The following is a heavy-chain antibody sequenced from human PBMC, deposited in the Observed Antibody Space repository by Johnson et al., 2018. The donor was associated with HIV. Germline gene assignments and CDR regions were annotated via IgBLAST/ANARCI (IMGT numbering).Heavy chain of an antibody. D-gene: IGHD3-22*01. CDR3: AKDTYDSDAFDI. CDR2: ISYDGSNK. Sequence: SLRLSCAASGFTFSSYGMHWVRQAPGKGLEWVAVISYDGSNKYYADSVKGRFTISRDNSKNTLYLQMNSLRAEDTAVYYCAKDTYDSDAFDIWGQGTMVTVSS. J-gene: IGHJ3*02. CDR1: GFTFSSYG. V-gene: IGHV3-30*18.